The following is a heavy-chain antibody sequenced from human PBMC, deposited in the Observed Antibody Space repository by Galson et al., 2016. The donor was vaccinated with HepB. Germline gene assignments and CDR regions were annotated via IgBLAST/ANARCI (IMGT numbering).Heavy chain of an antibody. Sequence: PALVKPTQTLTLTCSVSGISVTTFEVGVGWIRQSPGKAPEWLAIIYWDDEGRYSPSLKSRLTTTRDTSKNQVVLTMINMDPEDTATYYCAHRGRTRYFDTWGQGTLVTVSS. CDR1: GISVTTFEVG. CDR3: AHRGRTRYFDT. J-gene: IGHJ4*02. CDR2: IYWDDEG. V-gene: IGHV2-5*02. D-gene: IGHD3/OR15-3a*01.